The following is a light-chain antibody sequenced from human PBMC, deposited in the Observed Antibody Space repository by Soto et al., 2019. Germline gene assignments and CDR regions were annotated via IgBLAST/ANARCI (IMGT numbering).Light chain of an antibody. V-gene: IGKV3-11*01. CDR2: DAS. CDR3: QQRSNWPWT. CDR1: QSVSSY. Sequence: NFFTQFPVPPSLSPGGRATLSCRASQSVSSYLAWYQQKPGQAPRLLIYDASNRATGIPARFSGSGSGTDFTLTISSLEPEDFAVYYCQQRSNWPWTFGQGTKVDIK. J-gene: IGKJ1*01.